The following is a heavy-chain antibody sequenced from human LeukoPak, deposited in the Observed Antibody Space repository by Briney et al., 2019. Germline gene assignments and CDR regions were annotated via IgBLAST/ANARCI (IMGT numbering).Heavy chain of an antibody. V-gene: IGHV4-34*01. CDR1: GGSFSGYY. CDR3: ARGGLAAFKH. D-gene: IGHD3-3*02. J-gene: IGHJ1*01. Sequence: SETLSLTCAVYGGSFSGYYWSWIRQPPGKGLEWIGEINRSGSTNYNPSLKSRVTISVDTSKNQFSLKLSSVTAADTAVYYCARGGLAAFKHWGQGTLVTVSS. CDR2: INRSGST.